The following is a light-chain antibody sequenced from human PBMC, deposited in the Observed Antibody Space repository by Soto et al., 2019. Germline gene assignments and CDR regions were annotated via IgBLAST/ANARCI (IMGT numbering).Light chain of an antibody. V-gene: IGKV3-20*01. CDR3: QQYGNSPLT. Sequence: EIVLTQSPDTLSLSPGQRATLSCRASQSVRSDYFAWYQQKPGRAPRVIIFGVSTRATDVPDRFSGSGSGTDFTLTISRLEPEDFALYYCQQYGNSPLTFGGGTKVEIK. J-gene: IGKJ4*01. CDR1: QSVRSDY. CDR2: GVS.